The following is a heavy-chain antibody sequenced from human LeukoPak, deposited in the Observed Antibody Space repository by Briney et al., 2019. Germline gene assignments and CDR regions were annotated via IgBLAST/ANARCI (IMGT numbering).Heavy chain of an antibody. Sequence: ASVKVSCKVSGYTLTELSMHWVRQAPGKGLEWMGGFDPEDGETIYAQKFQGRVTMTEDTSTGTAYMELSSLRSEDTAVYYCATHSGSYSGDYFDYWGQGTLVTVSS. J-gene: IGHJ4*02. CDR1: GYTLTELS. V-gene: IGHV1-24*01. CDR2: FDPEDGET. D-gene: IGHD1-26*01. CDR3: ATHSGSYSGDYFDY.